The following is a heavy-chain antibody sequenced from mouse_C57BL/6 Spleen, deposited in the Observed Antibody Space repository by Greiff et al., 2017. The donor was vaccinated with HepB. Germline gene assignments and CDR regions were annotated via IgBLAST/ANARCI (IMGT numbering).Heavy chain of an antibody. CDR1: GYAFSSSW. Sequence: VQLQQSGPELVKPGASVKISCKASGYAFSSSWMNWVKQRPGKGLEWIGRIYPGDGDTNYNGKSKGKATLTADKSSSTAYMQLSSLTSEDSAVYFCARGGGYGNLAYWGQGTLVTVSA. J-gene: IGHJ3*01. CDR2: IYPGDGDT. CDR3: ARGGGYGNLAY. D-gene: IGHD2-1*01. V-gene: IGHV1-82*01.